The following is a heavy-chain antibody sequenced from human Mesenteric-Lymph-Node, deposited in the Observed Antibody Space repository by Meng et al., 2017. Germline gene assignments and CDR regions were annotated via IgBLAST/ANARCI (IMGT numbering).Heavy chain of an antibody. V-gene: IGHV3-48*03. J-gene: IGHJ3*02. CDR1: GFTFSSYE. D-gene: IGHD3-16*02. CDR2: ISSSGSTI. Sequence: GESLKISCAASGFTFSSYEMNWVRQAPGKGLEWVSYISSSGSTIYYADSVKGRFTISRDNAKNSLYLQMNSLRAEDTAVYYCASEQSPYYDYVWGSYPDAAFDIWGQGTMVTVSS. CDR3: ASEQSPYYDYVWGSYPDAAFDI.